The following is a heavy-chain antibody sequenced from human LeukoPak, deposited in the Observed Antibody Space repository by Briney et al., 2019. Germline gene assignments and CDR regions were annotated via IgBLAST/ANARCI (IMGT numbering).Heavy chain of an antibody. V-gene: IGHV5-51*01. J-gene: IGHJ4*02. CDR3: ARETAGTFHFDF. CDR1: GYRFTSYW. D-gene: IGHD6-13*01. CDR2: IYPGDSDT. Sequence: GESLKISCKDSGYRFTSYWIAWVRQMPGKGLEWMGIIYPGDSDTRYSPSFQGQVTISADKSIRTAYLQWSSLKASDTAIYYCARETAGTFHFDFWGQGTLVTVSS.